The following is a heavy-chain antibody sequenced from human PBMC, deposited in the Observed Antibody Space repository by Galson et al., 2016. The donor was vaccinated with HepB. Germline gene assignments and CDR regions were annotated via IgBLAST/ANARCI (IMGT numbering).Heavy chain of an antibody. CDR1: GFTLNIYS. CDR3: ARVRRYGSGTSRYYGLDV. V-gene: IGHV3-30*04. D-gene: IGHD3-10*01. J-gene: IGHJ6*02. CDR2: ISFDGDNE. Sequence: SLRLSCAASGFTLNIYSMHWVRQAPGKGLEWVAVISFDGDNEYYADSVKGRFTISRDTSKNTLYLQMNSLRAEYTAVYFCARVRRYGSGTSRYYGLDVWGQGTTVTVSS.